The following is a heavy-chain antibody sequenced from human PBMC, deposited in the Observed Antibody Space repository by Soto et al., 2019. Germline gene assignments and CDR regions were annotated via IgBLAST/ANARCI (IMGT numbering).Heavy chain of an antibody. V-gene: IGHV3-73*01. CDR3: SRVEYVTSSPIG. D-gene: IGHD6-6*01. CDR1: GFTFSGSA. Sequence: PGGSLRLSCAASGFTFSGSAIHWVRQASGEGLEWVARIRTKSNGYATTYAASVKGRFTISRDDSKNMAYLQMNGLKTEDTAMYYCSRVEYVTSSPIGWGQGTLVTVSS. J-gene: IGHJ4*02. CDR2: IRTKSNGYAT.